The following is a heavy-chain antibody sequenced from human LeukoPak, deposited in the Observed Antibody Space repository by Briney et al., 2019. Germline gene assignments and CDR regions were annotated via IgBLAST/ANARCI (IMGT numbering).Heavy chain of an antibody. V-gene: IGHV4-31*03. D-gene: IGHD2-2*02. CDR2: IYYSGST. J-gene: IGHJ4*02. CDR3: ARSKYQLLYTGPFDY. CDR1: GGSISSGGYY. Sequence: SETLSLTCTVSGGSISSGGYYWSWIRQHPGKGLEWIGYIYYSGSTYYNPSLKSRVTISVDTSKNQFSLKLCSVTAADTAVYYCARSKYQLLYTGPFDYWGQGTLVAVSS.